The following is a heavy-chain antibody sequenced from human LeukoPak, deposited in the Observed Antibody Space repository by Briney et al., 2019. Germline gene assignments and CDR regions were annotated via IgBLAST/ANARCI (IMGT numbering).Heavy chain of an antibody. V-gene: IGHV4-34*01. J-gene: IGHJ5*02. CDR1: GGSFSGYY. CDR2: INHSGST. D-gene: IGHD2-2*01. CDR3: ARGRNVVPAAIDP. Sequence: SETLSLTCAVYGGSFSGYYWSWIRQPPGKGLEWIGEINHSGSTNYNPSLKSRVTISVDTSKNQFSLKLSSVTAADTAVYYCARGRNVVPAAIDPWGQGNLVTVSS.